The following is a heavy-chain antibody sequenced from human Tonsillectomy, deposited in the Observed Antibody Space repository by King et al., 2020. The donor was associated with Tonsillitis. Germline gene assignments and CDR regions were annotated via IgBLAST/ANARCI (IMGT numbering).Heavy chain of an antibody. Sequence: VQLQQWGAGLLKPSETLSLTCAVYGGSFSGYYWSWIRQPPGKGLEWSGEINHSGSTNYNPSLKSRVTVSVDTSKNQFSLKLSSVTAADTAVYYCARQANDSSGYCDYWGQGTLVTVSS. CDR3: ARQANDSSGYCDY. CDR2: INHSGST. CDR1: GGSFSGYY. J-gene: IGHJ4*02. V-gene: IGHV4-34*01. D-gene: IGHD3-22*01.